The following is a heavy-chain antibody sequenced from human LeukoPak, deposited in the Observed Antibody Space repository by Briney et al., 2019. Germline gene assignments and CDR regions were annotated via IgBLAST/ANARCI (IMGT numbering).Heavy chain of an antibody. D-gene: IGHD3-10*01. J-gene: IGHJ6*04. V-gene: IGHV4-30-2*01. CDR2: IYHSGST. Sequence: SETLSLTCAVSGGSISGGGYSWSWIRQPPGKGLEWIGYIYHSGSTYYNPSLKSRVTISVDRSKNQFSLKLSSVTAADTAVYYCATTGSGSFYYYGMDVWGKGTTVTVSS. CDR1: GGSISGGGYS. CDR3: ATTGSGSFYYYGMDV.